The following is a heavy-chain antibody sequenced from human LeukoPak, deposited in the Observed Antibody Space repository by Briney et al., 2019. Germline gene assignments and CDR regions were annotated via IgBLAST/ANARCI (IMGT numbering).Heavy chain of an antibody. CDR2: IYYSGST. CDR3: ARATYRSSWYNWFDP. V-gene: IGHV4-59*12. D-gene: IGHD6-13*01. Sequence: SETLSLTCTVSGGSISSYYWSWIRQPPGKGLEWIGYIYYSGSTYYNPSLKSRVTISVDTSKNQFSLKLSSVTAADTAVYYCARATYRSSWYNWFDPWGQGTLVTVSS. J-gene: IGHJ5*02. CDR1: GGSISSYY.